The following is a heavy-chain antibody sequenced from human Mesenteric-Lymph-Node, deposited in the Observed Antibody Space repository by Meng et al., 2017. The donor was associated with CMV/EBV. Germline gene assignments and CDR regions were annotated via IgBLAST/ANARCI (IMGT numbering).Heavy chain of an antibody. D-gene: IGHD6-19*01. Sequence: ISCHGAAVHFATHWLCWVRQVPGDGLRWMGRIDPADSYVNYSPSFQARVAFSADQSLSTAYLQCNDLEASDTATYSCLAVSASESGWGQGTLVTVSS. CDR3: LAVSASESG. J-gene: IGHJ4*02. CDR2: IDPADSYV. CDR1: AVHFATHW. V-gene: IGHV5-10-1*01.